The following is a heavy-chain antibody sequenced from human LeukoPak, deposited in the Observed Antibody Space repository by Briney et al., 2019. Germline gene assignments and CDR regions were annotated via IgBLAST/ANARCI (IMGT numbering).Heavy chain of an antibody. J-gene: IGHJ4*02. D-gene: IGHD4/OR15-4a*01. CDR3: ARGPLLGDDYDPPFRY. CDR2: IYTGGST. V-gene: IGHV4-61*02. Sequence: PSQTLSLTCTVSGGSISSGNYHWSWIRQPAGKGLEWIGRIYTGGSTNYNPSFKSRVTISIDKSKNQFSLKLTSVTAADSAVYYCARGPLLGDDYDPPFRYWGQGTLVTVSS. CDR1: GGSISSGNYH.